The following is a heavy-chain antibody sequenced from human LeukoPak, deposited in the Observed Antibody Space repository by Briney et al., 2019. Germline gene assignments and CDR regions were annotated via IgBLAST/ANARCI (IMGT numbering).Heavy chain of an antibody. D-gene: IGHD3-16*01. CDR2: IYPGDSDT. CDR3: ARHMLNEITRYYFDY. V-gene: IGHV5-51*01. J-gene: IGHJ4*02. Sequence: GESLKISCKGSGYSFTSYWIGWVRQMPGKGLEWMGIIYPGDSDTRYSPSFQGQVTISADKSISTAYLQWSSLKASDTAMYYCARHMLNEITRYYFDYWGQGTLVTVSS. CDR1: GYSFTSYW.